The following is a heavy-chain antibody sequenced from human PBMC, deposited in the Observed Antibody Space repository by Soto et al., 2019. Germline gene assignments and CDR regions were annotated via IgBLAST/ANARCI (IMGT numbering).Heavy chain of an antibody. CDR3: ARDPEDQYSSSWWFWFDP. J-gene: IGHJ5*02. CDR1: GYTFTSYA. Sequence: GASVKVSCKASGYTFTSYAMHWVRQAPGQRLEWMGWINAGNGNTKYSQKFQGRVTITRDTSASTAYMELSSLRSEDTAVYYCARDPEDQYSSSWWFWFDPWGQGTLVTVSS. V-gene: IGHV1-3*01. CDR2: INAGNGNT. D-gene: IGHD6-13*01.